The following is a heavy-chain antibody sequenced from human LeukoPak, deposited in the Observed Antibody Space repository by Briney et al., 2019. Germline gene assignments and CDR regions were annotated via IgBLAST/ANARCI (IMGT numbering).Heavy chain of an antibody. CDR3: ARDVSTGRASWFDP. CDR2: INPNSGGT. CDR1: GYTFTGYY. V-gene: IGHV1-2*02. J-gene: IGHJ5*02. Sequence: ASVKVSCKASGYTFTGYYMHWVRQAPGQGRRWMGWINPNSGGTNYAQKLQGRVTMTRDTSISTAYMELSRLRSDDTAVYYCARDVSTGRASWFDPWGQGTLVTVSS.